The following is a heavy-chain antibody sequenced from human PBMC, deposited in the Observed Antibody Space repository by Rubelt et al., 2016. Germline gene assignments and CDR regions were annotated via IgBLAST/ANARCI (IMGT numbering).Heavy chain of an antibody. D-gene: IGHD3-22*01. CDR2: LYFSGTT. J-gene: IGHJ4*02. CDR1: GGSISNYY. V-gene: IGHV4-59*01. CDR3: ARAGVSSGHPTNFAY. Sequence: QVQLQESGPGLVKPSETLFLTCTVSGGSISNYYWSWVRQPPGKGLEWIAYLYFSGTTNYNPSLPSHFTISLDTSRNLPSLKLPSVTAAETAVYYCARAGVSSGHPTNFAYWGQGTLVTVSA.